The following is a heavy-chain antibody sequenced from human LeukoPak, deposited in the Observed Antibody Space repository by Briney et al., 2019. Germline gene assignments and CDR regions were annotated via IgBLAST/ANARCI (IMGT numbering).Heavy chain of an antibody. CDR1: GGSISSYY. V-gene: IGHV4-59*01. J-gene: IGHJ4*02. Sequence: SETLSLTCTVSGGSISSYYWSWIRQPPGKGLECIGYIYYSGSTNYNPSLKSRVTISVDTSKNQFSLKLSSVTAADTAAYYCASQRGGGYFDYWGQGTLVTVSS. CDR3: ASQRGGGYFDY. CDR2: IYYSGST. D-gene: IGHD3-10*01.